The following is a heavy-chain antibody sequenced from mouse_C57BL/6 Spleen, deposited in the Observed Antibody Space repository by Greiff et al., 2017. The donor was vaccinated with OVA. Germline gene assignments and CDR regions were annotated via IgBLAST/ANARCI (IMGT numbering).Heavy chain of an antibody. Sequence: QVQLQQPGAELVKPGASVKLSCKASGYTFTSYWMHWVKQRPGQGLEWIGMIHPNSGSTNYNEKFKSKATLTVDKSSSTAYMQLSSLTSEDSAVYYCARSYYGSSYGDWYFDVWGTGTTVTVSS. J-gene: IGHJ1*03. V-gene: IGHV1-64*01. D-gene: IGHD1-1*01. CDR3: ARSYYGSSYGDWYFDV. CDR1: GYTFTSYW. CDR2: IHPNSGST.